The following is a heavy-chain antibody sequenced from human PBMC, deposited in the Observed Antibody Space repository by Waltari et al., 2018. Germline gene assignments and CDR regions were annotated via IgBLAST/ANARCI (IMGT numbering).Heavy chain of an antibody. J-gene: IGHJ5*01. CDR3: ARGNYHDSPRLDW. V-gene: IGHV4-34*01. CDR2: VYFDGYS. CDR1: EGSFAGYL. Sequence: QVHLHQWGAGLVKPSETLSLTCAVIEGSFAGYLWTWVRQFPGKGLEWIGEVYFDGYSTYSPSLISRVTISLDPSKNQFSLQLTSVTAADTAVYFCARGNYHDSPRLDWWGHGNLVTVTS. D-gene: IGHD3-10*01.